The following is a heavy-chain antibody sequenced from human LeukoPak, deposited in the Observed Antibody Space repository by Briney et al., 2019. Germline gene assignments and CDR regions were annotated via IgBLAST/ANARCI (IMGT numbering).Heavy chain of an antibody. CDR2: INWNGGST. V-gene: IGHV3-20*04. J-gene: IGHJ4*02. CDR1: GFTFGNYG. D-gene: IGHD2-21*02. Sequence: GGSLRLSCAASGFTFGNYGMSWVRQAPGKGLEWVSGINWNGGSTDYADPVEGRFTISRDNAKNSQYLQMNSLRVEDTALYYCARAQTYGDSRLLLDYWGQGTLVTVSS. CDR3: ARAQTYGDSRLLLDY.